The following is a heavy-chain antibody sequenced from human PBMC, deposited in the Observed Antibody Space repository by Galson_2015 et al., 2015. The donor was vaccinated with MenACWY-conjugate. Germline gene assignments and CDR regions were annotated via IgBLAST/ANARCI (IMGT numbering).Heavy chain of an antibody. V-gene: IGHV5-51*01. CDR3: ARHPPGGRGMDV. J-gene: IGHJ6*02. CDR1: GYSFTNYW. Sequence: QSGAEVKKPGESPKISCTGSGYSFTNYWIAWVRQMPGKGLEWVGLIDPVNSNIRYSPSFQGQVTISADESISTAYLQWSSLKASDTATYYCARHPPGGRGMDVWGRGTTVTVSS. D-gene: IGHD1-26*01. CDR2: IDPVNSNI.